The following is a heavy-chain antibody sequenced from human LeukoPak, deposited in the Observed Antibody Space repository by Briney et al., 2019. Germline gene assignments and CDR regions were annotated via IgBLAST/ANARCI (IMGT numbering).Heavy chain of an antibody. J-gene: IGHJ4*02. CDR1: GDSFSTSN. CDR2: IYTSGSA. V-gene: IGHV4-4*07. CDR3: ARDLGYDSSGYHY. Sequence: PSETLSLTCAVSGDSFSTSNWTWIRQPAGKGLEWIGRIYTSGSANYNPSLKSRVTMSIDTSKKQFSLNLSSVTAADTAVYYCARDLGYDSSGYHYWGQGTLVTVSS. D-gene: IGHD3-22*01.